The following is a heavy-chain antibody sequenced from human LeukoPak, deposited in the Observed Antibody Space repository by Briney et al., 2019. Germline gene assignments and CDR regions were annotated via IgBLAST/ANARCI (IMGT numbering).Heavy chain of an antibody. D-gene: IGHD6-13*01. CDR1: EFTFSSYA. CDR3: AKDSQQLVTNY. Sequence: PGGSLRLSCAASEFTFSSYAMSWARQAPGKGLEWVSAISGSGGSTYYADSVKGRFTISRDNSKNTLYLQMNSLRAEDTAVYYCAKDSQQLVTNYWGQGTLVTVSS. J-gene: IGHJ4*02. CDR2: ISGSGGST. V-gene: IGHV3-23*01.